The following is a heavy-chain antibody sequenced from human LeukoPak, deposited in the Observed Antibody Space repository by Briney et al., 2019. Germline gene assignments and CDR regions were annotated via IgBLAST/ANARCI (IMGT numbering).Heavy chain of an antibody. V-gene: IGHV1-2*02. D-gene: IGHD2-15*01. J-gene: IGHJ5*01. Sequence: ASVTVSSKSSGYTFTAYYVHWMRQAPGQGLEWMGWIDPNSAGTNFAQKFQGRVSMTRDTSINTAYLELSRLRSDDTAVYYCARPGYCSGGSCSDWFDSWGQGTLVTVSS. CDR3: ARPGYCSGGSCSDWFDS. CDR2: IDPNSAGT. CDR1: GYTFTAYY.